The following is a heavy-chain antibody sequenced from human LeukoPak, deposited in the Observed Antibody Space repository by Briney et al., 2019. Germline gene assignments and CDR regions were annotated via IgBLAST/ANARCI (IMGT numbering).Heavy chain of an antibody. Sequence: GGSLRLSCAASGFTFSSYSMSWIRQAPGKGLEWVSYISSSGSTIYYADSVKGRFTISRDNAKNSLYLQLNSLRAEDTAVYYCARDSKPRGLDYWGQGTLVTVSS. J-gene: IGHJ4*02. CDR1: GFTFSSYS. CDR2: ISSSGSTI. CDR3: ARDSKPRGLDY. V-gene: IGHV3-48*04.